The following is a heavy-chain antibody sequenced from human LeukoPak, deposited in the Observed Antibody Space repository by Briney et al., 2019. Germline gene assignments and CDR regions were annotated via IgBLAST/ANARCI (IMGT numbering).Heavy chain of an antibody. V-gene: IGHV3-30*18. CDR2: ISYDGSNK. CDR1: GFTFSSYG. Sequence: GGSLRLSCAASGFTFSSYGMHWVRQAPGMGLEWVAVISYDGSNKYYADSVKGRFTISRDNSKNTLYLQMNSLRAEDTAVYYCAKDLYSGSYYGAFDIWGQGTMVTVSS. J-gene: IGHJ3*02. D-gene: IGHD1-26*01. CDR3: AKDLYSGSYYGAFDI.